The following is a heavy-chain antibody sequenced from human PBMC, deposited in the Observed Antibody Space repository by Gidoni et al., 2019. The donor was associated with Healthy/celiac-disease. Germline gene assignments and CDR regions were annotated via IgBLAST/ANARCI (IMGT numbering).Heavy chain of an antibody. CDR3: AREGRMNYYHGMDV. V-gene: IGHV4-31*03. CDR2: IYYSGST. J-gene: IGHJ6*02. Sequence: QVQLHERGPGLVKPPQTLSLTCTVSGDPISSGGYYWNWNRQHTGKGLEWIGDIYYSGSTYCNPSLKSRVTMSLDTSKTRFSQKLTSVTVAGPAVYYCAREGRMNYYHGMDVWGQGATVTVSS. CDR1: GDPISSGGYY.